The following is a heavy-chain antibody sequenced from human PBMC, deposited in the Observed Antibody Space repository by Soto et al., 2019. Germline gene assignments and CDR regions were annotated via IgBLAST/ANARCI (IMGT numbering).Heavy chain of an antibody. J-gene: IGHJ6*02. V-gene: IGHV1-69*12. CDR3: ARDLGGVVVAHTYYYYGMDV. CDR1: GGTFSSYA. CDR2: IIPIFGTA. D-gene: IGHD2-15*01. Sequence: QVQLVQSGAAVKKPGSSVKVSCKASGGTFSSYAISWVRQAPGQGLEWMGGIIPIFGTANYAQKFQGRVTITADESTSTAYMELSSLRSEDTAVYYCARDLGGVVVAHTYYYYGMDVWGQGTTVTVSS.